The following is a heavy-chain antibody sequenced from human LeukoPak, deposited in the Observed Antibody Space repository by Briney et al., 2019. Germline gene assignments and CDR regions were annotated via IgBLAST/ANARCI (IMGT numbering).Heavy chain of an antibody. D-gene: IGHD2-2*01. J-gene: IGHJ6*03. CDR3: AREGKPAAGYMDV. Sequence: PSETLSLTCTVSGGSISSYYWSWIRQPPGKGLEWIGYIYYSGSTNYNPSLKSRVTISVDTSKNQFSLKLSSVTAADTAVYYRAREGKPAAGYMDVWGKGTTVTVSS. CDR2: IYYSGST. CDR1: GGSISSYY. V-gene: IGHV4-59*01.